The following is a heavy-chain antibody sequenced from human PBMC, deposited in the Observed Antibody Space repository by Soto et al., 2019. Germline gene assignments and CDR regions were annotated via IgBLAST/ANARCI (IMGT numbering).Heavy chain of an antibody. CDR2: INAGNGNT. D-gene: IGHD2-15*01. V-gene: IGHV1-3*01. CDR3: ARGGRNCSGGSCYSYYYMDV. Sequence: QVQLVQSGAEVKKPGASVKVSCKASGYTFTSYAMHWVRQAPGQRLEWMGWINAGNGNTKYSQKFQGRVTITRDTSASTAYMELSSLRSEDTAVYYCARGGRNCSGGSCYSYYYMDVWGKGTTVTVSS. J-gene: IGHJ6*03. CDR1: GYTFTSYA.